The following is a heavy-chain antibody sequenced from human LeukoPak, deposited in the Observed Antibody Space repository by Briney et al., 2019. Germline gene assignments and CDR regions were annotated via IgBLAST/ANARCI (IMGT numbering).Heavy chain of an antibody. CDR2: IKQDGSEK. CDR1: GFTFSSYW. Sequence: PGGSLRLSCAASGFTFSSYWMSWFRQAPGKGLEWVANIKQDGSEKYYLDSVKGRFTIFRDNAENSLYLQMNSLRAEDTAVYYCATEASSGLEDWGQGILVTVSS. V-gene: IGHV3-7*01. D-gene: IGHD6-19*01. J-gene: IGHJ4*02. CDR3: ATEASSGLED.